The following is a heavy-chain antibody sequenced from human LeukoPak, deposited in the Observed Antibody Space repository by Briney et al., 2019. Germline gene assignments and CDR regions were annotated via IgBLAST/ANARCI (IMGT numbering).Heavy chain of an antibody. J-gene: IGHJ4*02. CDR1: GGSVRSDSHY. D-gene: IGHD2-21*02. Sequence: SETLSLTCTVSGGSVRSDSHYWNWIRQPPGKGLEWIGCISYSGSTTYKSSLKGRVTISVDKSKNQFSLKLSSVTAADTAVYYCARTYCGGDCYLYYFDYWGQGTLVTVSS. V-gene: IGHV4-61*01. CDR2: ISYSGST. CDR3: ARTYCGGDCYLYYFDY.